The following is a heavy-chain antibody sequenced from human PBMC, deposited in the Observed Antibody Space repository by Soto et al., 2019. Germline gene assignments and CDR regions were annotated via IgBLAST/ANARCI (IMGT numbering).Heavy chain of an antibody. CDR3: AKSGDSAGCGIDF. V-gene: IGHV3-48*02. CDR2: ITGGSDSI. CDR1: GFMFDSFA. J-gene: IGHJ4*02. Sequence: EVQLVESGGGLVQPGGSLRLYCVGSGFMFDSFAMNWVRQAPGKGLEWVAYITGGSDSIYYAESVKGRFTISRDNARNSLSLQMNSLSDEDTAVYYCAKSGDSAGCGIDFWGQGTLVTVSS. D-gene: IGHD2-15*01.